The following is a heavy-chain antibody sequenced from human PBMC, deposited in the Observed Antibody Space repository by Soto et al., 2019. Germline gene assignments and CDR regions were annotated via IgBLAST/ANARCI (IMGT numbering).Heavy chain of an antibody. CDR1: GFTFTSYA. V-gene: IGHV3-23*01. CDR3: AKYRSTSSGAEGFDY. Sequence: RLSCAVSGFTFTSYAMTWVRQPPGKGLEWVSSISGSADVIYYADSVKGRFTMSRDNSKVTLYLQLNSLRAEDTGVYYCAKYRSTSSGAEGFDYWGQGALVTVSS. CDR2: ISGSADVI. D-gene: IGHD6-6*01. J-gene: IGHJ4*02.